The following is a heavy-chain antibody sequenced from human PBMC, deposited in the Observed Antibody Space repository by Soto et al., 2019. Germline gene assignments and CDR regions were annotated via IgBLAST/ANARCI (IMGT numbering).Heavy chain of an antibody. CDR3: VRGTYCGASCYFAREY. CDR1: GDTSTTYV. J-gene: IGHJ4*02. CDR2: INPMSRTA. Sequence: VQLVQSGSEVKKPGSSVKVSCKASGDTSTTYVVSWVRQAPGNGLEWMGGINPMSRTAKYAEKYSGRVTINADEATKTVYLDRTTLRFEDTAVYFCVRGTYCGASCYFAREYWGQGTLVAVSS. D-gene: IGHD2-21*01. V-gene: IGHV1-69*01.